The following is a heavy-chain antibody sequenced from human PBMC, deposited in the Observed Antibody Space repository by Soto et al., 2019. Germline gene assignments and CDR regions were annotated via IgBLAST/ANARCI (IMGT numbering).Heavy chain of an antibody. Sequence: SGPTLVNPTQTLTLTCSFSGFSLSTSGAGVGWLRQPPGKALEWLALISWKDDKRYNPGLKSRLTITKDTSKNQVVLTMTNMDPVETATYYCEHRYGGNYYRWYFDFWGQGTLVTVSS. CDR1: GFSLSTSGAG. D-gene: IGHD1-26*01. CDR3: EHRYGGNYYRWYFDF. CDR2: ISWKDDK. V-gene: IGHV2-5*01. J-gene: IGHJ4*02.